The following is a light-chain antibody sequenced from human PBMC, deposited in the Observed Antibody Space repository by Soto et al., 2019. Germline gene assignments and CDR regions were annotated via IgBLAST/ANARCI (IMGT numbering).Light chain of an antibody. V-gene: IGLV2-8*01. CDR3: SSYAGSNSYVV. CDR1: SRDVGGYNY. J-gene: IGLJ2*01. Sequence: QSALTQPPSASGSPGQSVTISCTGTSRDVGGYNYVSWYQQHPGKAPKLMIYEVSKRPSGVPDRFSGSKSGNTASLTVSGLQAEDEADYYCSSYAGSNSYVVFGGGTQLTVL. CDR2: EVS.